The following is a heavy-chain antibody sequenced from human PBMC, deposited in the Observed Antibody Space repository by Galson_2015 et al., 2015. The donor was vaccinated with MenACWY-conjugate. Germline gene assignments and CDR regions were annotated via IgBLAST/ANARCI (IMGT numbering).Heavy chain of an antibody. Sequence: SLRLSCAGSGFTFSNYDMNWVRQAPGKGLEWVSSITTGSDYIYYADSVKGRFTISRDNVKNTLYLLMNSLRVEDTAVYYCARATGTTLRTNASDYWGRGTLVTVSS. CDR1: GFTFSNYD. J-gene: IGHJ4*02. CDR3: ARATGTTLRTNASDY. V-gene: IGHV3-21*06. D-gene: IGHD1-1*01. CDR2: ITTGSDYI.